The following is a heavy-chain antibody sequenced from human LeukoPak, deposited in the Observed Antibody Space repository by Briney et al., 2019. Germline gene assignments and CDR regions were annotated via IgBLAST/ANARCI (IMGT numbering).Heavy chain of an antibody. CDR1: AFTSSSYD. V-gene: IGHV3-13*01. J-gene: IGHJ4*02. CDR2: IGTAGDT. Sequence: GGSLRLSCAASAFTSSSYDMHWVRQPAGKGLEWVSAIGTAGDTYYQGSVTGRFTISRENAKNSLYLQMNSLRAGDTAVYYCGRGSVLKGFDYWGQGTLVTVSS. D-gene: IGHD2-8*01. CDR3: GRGSVLKGFDY.